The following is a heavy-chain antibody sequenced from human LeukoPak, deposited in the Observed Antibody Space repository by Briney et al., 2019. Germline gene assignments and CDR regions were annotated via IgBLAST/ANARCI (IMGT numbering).Heavy chain of an antibody. CDR3: AANSGSYPDAFDI. D-gene: IGHD1-26*01. V-gene: IGHV1-2*02. J-gene: IGHJ3*02. Sequence: ASVKVSCKASGYTFTGYYMHWVRQAPGQGLEWMGWINPNSGGTNYAQKFQGRVTMTRDTSISTAYMELSRLRSDDTAVYYCAANSGSYPDAFDIWGQGTMVTVSS. CDR2: INPNSGGT. CDR1: GYTFTGYY.